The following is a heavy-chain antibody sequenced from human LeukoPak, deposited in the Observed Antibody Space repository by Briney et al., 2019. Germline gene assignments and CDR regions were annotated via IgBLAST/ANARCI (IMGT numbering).Heavy chain of an antibody. CDR2: IIPIFGTA. Sequence: ASVKVSCKASGGTFSNYAISWVRQAPGQGLEWMGAIIPIFGTANYAQKFQGRVTVTADESTSTAYMELSSLRSEDTAVYYCARILSSSWYEYFHHWGQGTLVTVSS. V-gene: IGHV1-69*13. CDR3: ARILSSSWYEYFHH. J-gene: IGHJ1*01. D-gene: IGHD6-19*01. CDR1: GGTFSNYA.